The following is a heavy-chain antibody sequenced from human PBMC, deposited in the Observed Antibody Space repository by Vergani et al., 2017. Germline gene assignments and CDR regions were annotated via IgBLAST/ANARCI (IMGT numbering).Heavy chain of an antibody. J-gene: IGHJ6*02. D-gene: IGHD5-12*01. Sequence: QVQLVQSGAEVKKPGASVKVSCKASGYTFTSYGISWVRQAPGQGLEWMGWISAYNGNTNYAQKLQGRVTMTTDTSTSTAYMALRSLRSDDTAVYYCARADGGYDSIGMYYYYYGMDVWGQGTTVTVSS. V-gene: IGHV1-18*01. CDR1: GYTFTSYG. CDR2: ISAYNGNT. CDR3: ARADGGYDSIGMYYYYYGMDV.